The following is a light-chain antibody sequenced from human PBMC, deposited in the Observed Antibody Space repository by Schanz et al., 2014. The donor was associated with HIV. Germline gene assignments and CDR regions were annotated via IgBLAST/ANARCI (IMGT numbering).Light chain of an antibody. J-gene: IGLJ3*02. CDR3: ATWDDSLKGWV. Sequence: QSVLTQPPSVSGTPGQRVSISCSGSNSNIGSDAVNWYQQLPGTAPKLLIYNSYHRPSGVPDRFSGSTSGTSASLAISGLQSEDEADYYCATWDDSLKGWVFGGGTKLTVL. V-gene: IGLV1-44*01. CDR2: NSY. CDR1: NSNIGSDA.